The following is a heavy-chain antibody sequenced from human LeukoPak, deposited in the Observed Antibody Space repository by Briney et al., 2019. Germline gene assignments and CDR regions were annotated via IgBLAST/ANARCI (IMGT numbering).Heavy chain of an antibody. V-gene: IGHV4-61*01. CDR1: GYSISSGYY. J-gene: IGHJ5*02. CDR3: ARATDIVVVPAAGNWFDP. D-gene: IGHD2-2*01. Sequence: SETLSLTCTVSGYSISSGYYWSWIRQPPGKGLEWIGYIYYSGSTNYNPSLKSRVTISVDTSKNQFSLKLSSVTAADTAVYYCARATDIVVVPAAGNWFDPWGQGTLVTVSS. CDR2: IYYSGST.